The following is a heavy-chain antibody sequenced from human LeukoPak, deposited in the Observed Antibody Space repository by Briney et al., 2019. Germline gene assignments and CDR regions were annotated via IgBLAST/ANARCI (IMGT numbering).Heavy chain of an antibody. CDR1: GGTFSSYA. Sequence: SVKVSCKASGGTFSSYAISWVRQAPGQGLEWMGGIIPIFGTANYAQKFQGRVTITADESTSTAYMELSSLRSEDTAVYYCARGLPGEYCSSTSCYTFIYYYYYMDVWGKGTTVTVSS. J-gene: IGHJ6*03. CDR3: ARGLPGEYCSSTSCYTFIYYYYYMDV. CDR2: IIPIFGTA. V-gene: IGHV1-69*13. D-gene: IGHD2-2*02.